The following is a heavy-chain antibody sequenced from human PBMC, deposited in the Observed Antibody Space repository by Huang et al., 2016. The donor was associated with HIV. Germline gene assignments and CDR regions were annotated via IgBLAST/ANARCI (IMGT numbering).Heavy chain of an antibody. CDR1: GGSFSGYY. D-gene: IGHD5-12*01. CDR3: ARVPSGYDSAYYFDY. J-gene: IGHJ4*02. V-gene: IGHV4-34*01. CDR2: IKHSGNT. Sequence: QVQLQQWGAGLLKPSETLSLTCAVYGGSFSGYYWSWIRQPPGKGLEWIGDIKHSGNTNYNPAHKSRVTISVDTSNNQFSLKMTSVTAADTAVYYCARVPSGYDSAYYFDYWGQGTLVTVSS.